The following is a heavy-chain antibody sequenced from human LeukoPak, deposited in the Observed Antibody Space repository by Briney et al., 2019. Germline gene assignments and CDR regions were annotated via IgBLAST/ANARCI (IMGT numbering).Heavy chain of an antibody. CDR3: ARDWAWAADY. CDR2: VRFDRGVE. J-gene: IGHJ4*02. CDR1: GFTFNSSG. V-gene: IGHV3-30*02. D-gene: IGHD1-26*01. Sequence: AGGSLTLPYAPSGFTFNSSGIQWLRQAPGKGLDWVAFVRFDRGVEAYPDSVQGRFIISSDNSKNTVYLHMYGLGPEDTAVYYCARDWAWAADYWGEGTLVTVSS.